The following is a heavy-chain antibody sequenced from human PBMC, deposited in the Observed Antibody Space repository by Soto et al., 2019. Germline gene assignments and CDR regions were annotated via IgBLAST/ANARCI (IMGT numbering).Heavy chain of an antibody. CDR1: GYTFTSYD. CDR2: MNPNSGNT. D-gene: IGHD3-3*01. CDR3: ARGPADYDFWSGYYSRGAFDI. J-gene: IGHJ3*02. V-gene: IGHV1-8*01. Sequence: ASVKVSCKASGYTFTSYDINWVRQATGQGLEWMGWMNPNSGNTGYAQKLQGRVTMTRNTSISTAYMELSSLRSEDTAVYYCARGPADYDFWSGYYSRGAFDIWDQGTMVTVSS.